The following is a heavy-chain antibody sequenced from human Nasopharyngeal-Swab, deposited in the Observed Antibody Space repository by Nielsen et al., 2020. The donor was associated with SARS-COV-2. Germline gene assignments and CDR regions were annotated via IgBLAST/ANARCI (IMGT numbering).Heavy chain of an antibody. Sequence: SETLSLTCTVSGGSISSYYRSWIRQPPGKGLEWIGYIYYSGSTNYNPSLKSRVTISVDTSKNQFSLKLSSVTAADTAVDYCARDLTVTTPYGMDVWGQGTTVTVSS. D-gene: IGHD4-17*01. J-gene: IGHJ6*01. CDR1: GGSISSYY. V-gene: IGHV4-59*01. CDR2: IYYSGST. CDR3: ARDLTVTTPYGMDV.